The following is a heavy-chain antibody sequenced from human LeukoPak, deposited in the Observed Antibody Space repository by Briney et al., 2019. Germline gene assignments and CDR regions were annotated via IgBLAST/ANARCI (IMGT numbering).Heavy chain of an antibody. V-gene: IGHV3-23*01. D-gene: IGHD7-27*01. CDR3: ARVAQNWDIWFDP. CDR1: GFTFKNYG. J-gene: IGHJ5*02. Sequence: GGSLRLSCVASGFTFKNYGMNWVRQAPGKGLEWVSTISADSVTTYYADSVKGRFTVSRDDSKNTLFLQMTGLTAEDTAIYFCARVAQNWDIWFDPWGQGTLVTVSS. CDR2: ISADSVTT.